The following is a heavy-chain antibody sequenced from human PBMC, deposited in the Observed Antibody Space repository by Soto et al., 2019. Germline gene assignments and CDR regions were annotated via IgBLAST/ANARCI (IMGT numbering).Heavy chain of an antibody. Sequence: ASVKVSCKASGYTFTSYAMHWVRQAPGQRLEWMGWINAGNGKTKYSQKFQGRVTITRDTSASTAYKELRSLRSEDTAVYYCASGPCSGGSCYYYYYGMDVWGQGTTVTVSS. CDR3: ASGPCSGGSCYYYYYGMDV. J-gene: IGHJ6*02. V-gene: IGHV1-3*01. D-gene: IGHD2-15*01. CDR2: INAGNGKT. CDR1: GYTFTSYA.